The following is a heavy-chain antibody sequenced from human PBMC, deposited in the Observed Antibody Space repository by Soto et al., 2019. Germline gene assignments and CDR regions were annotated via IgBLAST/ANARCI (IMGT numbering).Heavy chain of an antibody. J-gene: IGHJ4*02. D-gene: IGHD6-6*01. CDR3: ARGRYNTGSSIPYFDN. CDR2: MFASGST. Sequence: QLQLQESGPGLVKPSETVSLTCTVSGDSITSYDWSWMRQPAGKGLEWIGRMFASGSTNYNPSLRSRVTLSIDRAKKRFSLKLNSVTAADTAVYFCARGRYNTGSSIPYFDNWGQGTLVTVSS. CDR1: GDSITSYD. V-gene: IGHV4-4*07.